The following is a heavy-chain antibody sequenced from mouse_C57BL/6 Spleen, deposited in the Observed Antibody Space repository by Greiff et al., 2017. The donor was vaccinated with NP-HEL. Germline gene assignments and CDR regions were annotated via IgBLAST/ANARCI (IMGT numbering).Heavy chain of an antibody. V-gene: IGHV1-64*01. D-gene: IGHD1-1*01. CDR2: IHPNSGST. Sequence: VQLQQPGAELVKPGASVKLSCKASGYTFTSYWMHWVKQRPGQGLEWIGMIHPNSGSTNYNEKFKSKATLTVDKSSSTAYMQLSSLTSADSAFYYCARSRGYYYGSSLYAMDYWGKGTSVTVSS. CDR3: ARSRGYYYGSSLYAMDY. CDR1: GYTFTSYW. J-gene: IGHJ4*01.